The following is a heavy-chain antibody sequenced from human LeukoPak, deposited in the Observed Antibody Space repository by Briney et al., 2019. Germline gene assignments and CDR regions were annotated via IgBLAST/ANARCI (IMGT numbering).Heavy chain of an antibody. J-gene: IGHJ4*02. CDR1: GYRFTSYW. D-gene: IGHD3-22*01. CDR2: IYPGDSDT. V-gene: IGHV5-51*01. Sequence: GESLKISCKGSGYRFTSYWIGWVRQMPGKGLEWMGIIYPGDSDTRYSPSFQGQVTISADKSISTAYLQWSSLKASDTAMYYCARLRALTYYYDSSGYTYFDYWGQGPLVTVSS. CDR3: ARLRALTYYYDSSGYTYFDY.